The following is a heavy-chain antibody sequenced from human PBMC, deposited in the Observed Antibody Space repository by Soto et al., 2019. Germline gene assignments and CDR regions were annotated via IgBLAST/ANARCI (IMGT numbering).Heavy chain of an antibody. V-gene: IGHV2-5*02. J-gene: IGHJ6*02. D-gene: IGHD2-21*02. CDR3: AHSRCGGDCLQSYSSHYYYGMDV. Sequence: QITLKESGPTLVKPTQTLTLTCTFSGFSLNTGGLGVGWIRQPPGKALEWLALIYWDDDKRYSPSLKSRLTITNDTSKNQVVLTMPNMDPVDTATYYCAHSRCGGDCLQSYSSHYYYGMDVWGQGTTVTVSS. CDR1: GFSLNTGGLG. CDR2: IYWDDDK.